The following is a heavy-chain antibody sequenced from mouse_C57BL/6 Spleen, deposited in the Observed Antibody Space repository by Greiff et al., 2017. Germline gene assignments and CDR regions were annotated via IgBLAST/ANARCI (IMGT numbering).Heavy chain of an antibody. D-gene: IGHD1-1*01. CDR1: GYTFTSYW. V-gene: IGHV1-55*01. Sequence: QVQLQQPGAELVKPGASVKMSCKASGYTFTSYWITWVKQRPGQGLEWIGDIYPGSGSTNYNEKFKSKATLTVDTSSSTAYMQLSSLTSEDSAVYYCARGITTVVASSYFDYWGQGTTLTVSS. CDR3: ARGITTVVASSYFDY. CDR2: IYPGSGST. J-gene: IGHJ2*01.